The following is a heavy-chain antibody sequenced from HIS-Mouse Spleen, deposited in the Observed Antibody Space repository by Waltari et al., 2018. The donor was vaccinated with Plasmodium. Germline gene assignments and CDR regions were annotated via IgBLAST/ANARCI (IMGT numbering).Heavy chain of an antibody. CDR2: IKQDGSEK. CDR1: GFPFSSFW. J-gene: IGHJ2*01. V-gene: IGHV3-7*01. CDR3: ASSWYWYFDL. Sequence: EVQLVESGGGLVQPGGSLRLSCAASGFPFSSFWRSWVRQAPGKGLEWVDNIKQDGSEKYYVDSVKGRFTISRDNAKNSLYLQMNSLRAEDTAVYYCASSWYWYFDLWGRGTLVTVSS. D-gene: IGHD6-13*01.